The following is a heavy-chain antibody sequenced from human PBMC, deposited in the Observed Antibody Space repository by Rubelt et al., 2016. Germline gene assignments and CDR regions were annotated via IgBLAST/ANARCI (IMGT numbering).Heavy chain of an antibody. J-gene: IGHJ4*02. CDR3: ARGGKYYYDSSGYYHFDY. Sequence: QVQLQQWGAGLLKPSETLSLTCAVYGGSFSGYYWSWIRQPPGKGLEWIGEINHSGSTNYNPSLKSRVTISVEPSKTQCSLKLSSVTAADTAVYYCARGGKYYYDSSGYYHFDYWGQGTLVTVSS. V-gene: IGHV4-34*01. CDR1: GGSFSGYY. D-gene: IGHD3-22*01. CDR2: INHSGST.